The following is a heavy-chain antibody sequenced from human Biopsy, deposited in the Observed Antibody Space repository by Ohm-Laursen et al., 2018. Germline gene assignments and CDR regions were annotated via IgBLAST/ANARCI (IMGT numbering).Heavy chain of an antibody. Sequence: GTLSLTCTVSGDSVTKYYWSWIRRPPGQGLEWIGHIYYSVMTNYNPSLQSRVSISVDTSRNQVSLTLSSVTAADTAVYYCARDSGILNYGNFKYYHYYGMDVWGQGTKVTVSS. D-gene: IGHD4-11*01. CDR2: IYYSVMT. CDR3: ARDSGILNYGNFKYYHYYGMDV. J-gene: IGHJ6*02. V-gene: IGHV4-59*02. CDR1: GDSVTKYY.